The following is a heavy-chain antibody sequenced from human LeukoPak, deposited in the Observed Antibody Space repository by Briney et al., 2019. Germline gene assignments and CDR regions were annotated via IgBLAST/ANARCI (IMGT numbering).Heavy chain of an antibody. J-gene: IGHJ4*02. V-gene: IGHV4-59*12. Sequence: SETLSLTCTVSGGSISSYYWSWIRQPPGKGLEWIGYIYYSGSTNYNPSLKSRVTISVDTSKNQLSLKLSSVTAADTAVYYCARERIAATGRGHYWGQGTLVTVSS. CDR2: IYYSGST. CDR1: GGSISSYY. CDR3: ARERIAATGRGHY. D-gene: IGHD6-13*01.